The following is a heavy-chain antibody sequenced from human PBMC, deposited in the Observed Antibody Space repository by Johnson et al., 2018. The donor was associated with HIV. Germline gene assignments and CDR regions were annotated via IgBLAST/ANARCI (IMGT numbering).Heavy chain of an antibody. CDR1: GFTFSNYA. J-gene: IGHJ3*02. CDR2: ISCRAGRT. Sequence: EVQLVESGGALVLPGGSLRLSCAPFGFTFSNYAIGWVRQAPGKGLQWVSTISCRAGRTDYADSVKGRFTLSRENSKNRLYLKMNSLRAEDTAIYYCVKGLSRWSGDQADAFDIWGQGTMFTVSS. V-gene: IGHV3-23*04. D-gene: IGHD7-27*01. CDR3: VKGLSRWSGDQADAFDI.